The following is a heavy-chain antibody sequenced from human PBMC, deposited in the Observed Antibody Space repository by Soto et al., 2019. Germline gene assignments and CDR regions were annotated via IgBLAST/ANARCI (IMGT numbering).Heavy chain of an antibody. V-gene: IGHV3-7*01. Sequence: EVQLVESGGGLVQPGGSLRLSCAASGFIFSAYWMTWVRQAPGKGLEWVANINPDGSEKYYVDSVKGRFTISRDNVKNSLFLQVNNLRADDTALYYCGRARIDVWGRGTLVTVSS. CDR3: GRARIDV. CDR2: INPDGSEK. J-gene: IGHJ2*01. CDR1: GFIFSAYW.